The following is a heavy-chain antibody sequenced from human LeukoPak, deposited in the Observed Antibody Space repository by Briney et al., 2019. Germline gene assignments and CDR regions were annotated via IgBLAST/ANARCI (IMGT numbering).Heavy chain of an antibody. CDR1: GFTFSSYA. D-gene: IGHD6-13*01. CDR3: AKEAVYSSSWDTNNWFDP. Sequence: GGSLRLSCAASGFTFSSYAMSWVRQAPGKGLEWVSAISGSGGSTYYADSVKGRFTISRDNSKNTLYLQMNSLRAEDTAVYYCAKEAVYSSSWDTNNWFDPWGQGTLVTVSS. V-gene: IGHV3-23*01. J-gene: IGHJ5*02. CDR2: ISGSGGST.